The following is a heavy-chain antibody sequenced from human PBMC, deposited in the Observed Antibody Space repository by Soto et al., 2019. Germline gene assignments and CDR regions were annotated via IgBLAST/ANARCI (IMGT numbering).Heavy chain of an antibody. V-gene: IGHV3-66*01. D-gene: IGHD4-17*01. CDR1: GFTVSSNY. CDR3: ARDLTDYGDYFYYYYYMDV. CDR2: IYSGGST. J-gene: IGHJ6*03. Sequence: GGSLRLSCAASGFTVSSNYMSWVRQAPGKGLEWVSVIYSGGSTYYADSVKGRFTISRDNSKNTLYLQMNSLRAEDTAAYYCARDLTDYGDYFYYYYYMDVWGKGTTVTVSS.